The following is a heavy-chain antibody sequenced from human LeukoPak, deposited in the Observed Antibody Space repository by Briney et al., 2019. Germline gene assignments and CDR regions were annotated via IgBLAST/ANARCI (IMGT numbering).Heavy chain of an antibody. Sequence: PGGSLRLSCAASVFTFSSYTMNWVRQAPGKGLEWVSSISSSSSYIYYADSLKGRFTISRDNAKNSLYLQMNSLRAEDTAVYYCARDAPICGGNCYIQYWGQGTLVIVSS. J-gene: IGHJ4*02. CDR2: ISSSSSYI. CDR3: ARDAPICGGNCYIQY. V-gene: IGHV3-21*01. D-gene: IGHD2-21*02. CDR1: VFTFSSYT.